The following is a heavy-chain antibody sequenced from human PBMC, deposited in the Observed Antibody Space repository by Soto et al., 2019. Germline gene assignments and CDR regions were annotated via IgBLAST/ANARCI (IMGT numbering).Heavy chain of an antibody. CDR2: ISAYNGNT. CDR3: AGDGVVPDYGMEV. Sequence: ASVKISCRASWYTFTPYGISLGRHAPRQGIEWMGWISAYNGNTNYGQKLQGSVTMTTDTSTSTAYMELRRLRSADKAVYCCAGDGVVPDYGMEVWGPEATDNVS. CDR1: WYTFTPYG. J-gene: IGHJ6*02. V-gene: IGHV1-18*01. D-gene: IGHD2-2*01.